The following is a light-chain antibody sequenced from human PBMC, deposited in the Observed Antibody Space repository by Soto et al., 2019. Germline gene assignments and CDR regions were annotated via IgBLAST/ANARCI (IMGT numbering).Light chain of an antibody. CDR3: QQYDIWPPYT. Sequence: IVFTPSPGTLSLSPGALATLSCRASQSVSSSSLAWYQQRPGQAPRLLIYDASTRATGIPPRFSGGGSGTEFTVTISSLQSEDFAIYYCQQYDIWPPYTLGQGTKVDIK. CDR2: DAS. J-gene: IGKJ2*01. V-gene: IGKV3-15*01. CDR1: QSVSSS.